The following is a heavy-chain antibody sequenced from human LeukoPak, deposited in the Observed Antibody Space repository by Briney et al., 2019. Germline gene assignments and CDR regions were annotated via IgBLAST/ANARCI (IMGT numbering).Heavy chain of an antibody. J-gene: IGHJ4*02. CDR1: GFTFSSYA. CDR2: ITSSGDAT. D-gene: IGHD5-18*01. CDR3: AKASGYSYGKYYFDS. V-gene: IGHV3-23*01. Sequence: QPGGSLRLSCAASGFTFSSYAMNWVRQAPGKGLEWVSSITSSGDATYYADSVKGRFTIFRDNSANMVYLQMNSLRAEDTAVYFCAKASGYSYGKYYFDSWGQGALVTVSS.